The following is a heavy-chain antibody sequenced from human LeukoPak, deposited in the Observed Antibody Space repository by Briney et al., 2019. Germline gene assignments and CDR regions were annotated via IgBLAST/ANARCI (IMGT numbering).Heavy chain of an antibody. Sequence: KTGGSLRLSCAASGFTFSSYSMNWVRQAPGKGLEWVSSISSSSSYIYYADSVKGRFTISRDNAKNSLYLQMNSLRAEDTAVYYCASPQWEDSSSWYWGGDRPHYWGQGTLVTVSS. CDR1: GFTFSSYS. D-gene: IGHD6-13*01. CDR3: ASPQWEDSSSWYWGGDRPHY. V-gene: IGHV3-21*01. CDR2: ISSSSSYI. J-gene: IGHJ4*02.